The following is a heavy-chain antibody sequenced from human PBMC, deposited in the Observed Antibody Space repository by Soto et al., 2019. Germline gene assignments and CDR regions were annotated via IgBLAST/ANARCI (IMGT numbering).Heavy chain of an antibody. D-gene: IGHD5-18*01. J-gene: IGHJ6*03. CDR1: GGSFSGYY. Sequence: SETLSLTCAVYGGSFSGYYWSWIRQPPGKGLEWIGEINHSGSTNYNPSLKSRVTISVDTSKNQFSLKLSSVTAADTAVYYCASKRGYSYGLLYYYYMDVWGKGTTVTVSS. CDR2: INHSGST. V-gene: IGHV4-34*01. CDR3: ASKRGYSYGLLYYYYMDV.